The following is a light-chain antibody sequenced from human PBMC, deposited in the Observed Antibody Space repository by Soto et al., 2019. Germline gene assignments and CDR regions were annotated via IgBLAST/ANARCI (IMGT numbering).Light chain of an antibody. CDR1: QGISIY. V-gene: IGKV1-27*01. J-gene: IGKJ3*01. Sequence: DIQMTQSPSSLSASVGDRVTITCRASQGISIYLAWYQQKPGKVPKLLIYAASSVQSGVPSRFSGSGSGIDFTLTISSLQPEDVATYYCQKYNSAPLTFGPGTKVDIK. CDR3: QKYNSAPLT. CDR2: AAS.